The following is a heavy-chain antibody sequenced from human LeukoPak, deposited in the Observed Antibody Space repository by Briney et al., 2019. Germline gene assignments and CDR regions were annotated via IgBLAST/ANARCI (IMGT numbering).Heavy chain of an antibody. V-gene: IGHV3-30*01. CDR2: ISYDGSNK. D-gene: IGHD1-26*01. CDR3: ARGPGPIAGAKNPFDI. CDR1: GSTFSAYA. J-gene: IGHJ3*02. Sequence: QAGGSLRLSCAASGSTFSAYAMHWVRQAPGKGLEWVAVISYDGSNKYYADSVKGRFTISGDKSKDTLYLQMNSLRPEDTAVYYCARGPGPIAGAKNPFDIWGHGTMVTVSS.